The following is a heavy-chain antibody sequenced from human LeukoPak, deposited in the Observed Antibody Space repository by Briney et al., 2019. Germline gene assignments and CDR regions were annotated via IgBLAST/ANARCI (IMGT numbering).Heavy chain of an antibody. CDR1: GFTFSSYS. CDR2: ISSSSSTI. Sequence: GGSLRLSCAASGFTFSSYSMNWVRQAPGKGLEWVSYISSSSSTIYYADSVKGRFTISRDNAKNSLYLQMNSLRAEDTAVYYCARDLLSEYYDFWSGQYYFDYWGQGTLVTVSS. D-gene: IGHD3-3*01. V-gene: IGHV3-48*01. J-gene: IGHJ4*02. CDR3: ARDLLSEYYDFWSGQYYFDY.